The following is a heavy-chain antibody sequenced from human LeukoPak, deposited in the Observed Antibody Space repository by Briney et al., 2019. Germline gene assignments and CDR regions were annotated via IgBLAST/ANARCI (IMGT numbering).Heavy chain of an antibody. Sequence: GGSLRLSCAASGFTVSSDHMSWVRQAPGKGLQWVSVTYTGGGAYYADSVKGRFTISRDNSKNTVYLQMNSLRAEDTAVYYCARGGIVATRPFDYWGQGTLVTVSS. CDR1: GFTVSSDH. CDR2: TYTGGGA. V-gene: IGHV3-53*01. CDR3: ARGGIVATRPFDY. J-gene: IGHJ4*02. D-gene: IGHD5-12*01.